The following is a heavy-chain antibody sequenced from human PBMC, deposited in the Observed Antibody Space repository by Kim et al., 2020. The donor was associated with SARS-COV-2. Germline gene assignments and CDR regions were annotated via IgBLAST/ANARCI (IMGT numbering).Heavy chain of an antibody. J-gene: IGHJ4*02. V-gene: IGHV5-51*01. Sequence: DSPSFQGQVTLSADKSISTAYLQWSSLKASDTAMYYCARHRSERSTSDYWGQGTLVTVSS. CDR3: ARHRSERSTSDY.